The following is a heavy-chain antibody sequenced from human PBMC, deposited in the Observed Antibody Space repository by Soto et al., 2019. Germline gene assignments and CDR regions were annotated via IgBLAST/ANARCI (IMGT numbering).Heavy chain of an antibody. Sequence: GGSLRLSCAASGFTFSNAWMSWVRQAPGKGLEWVGRIKSKTDGGTTDYAAPVKGRFTISRDDSKNTLYLQMNSLKTEDTAVYYCTTDRYYSIYYMDVWGKGTTVTVSS. D-gene: IGHD4-4*01. CDR2: IKSKTDGGTT. CDR1: GFTFSNAW. V-gene: IGHV3-15*01. J-gene: IGHJ6*03. CDR3: TTDRYYSIYYMDV.